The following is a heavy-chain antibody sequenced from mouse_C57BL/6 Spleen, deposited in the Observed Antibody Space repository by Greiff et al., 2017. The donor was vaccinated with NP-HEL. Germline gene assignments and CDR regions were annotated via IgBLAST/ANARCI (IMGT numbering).Heavy chain of an antibody. Sequence: EVHLVESGGGLVKPGGSLKLSCAASGFTFSSYAMSWVRQTPEKRLEWVATISDGGSYTYYPDNVKGRFTISRDNAKNNLYLQMSHLKSEDTAMYYCARDRGRGYAMDYWGQGTSVTVSS. V-gene: IGHV5-4*01. CDR1: GFTFSSYA. CDR3: ARDRGRGYAMDY. CDR2: ISDGGSYT. J-gene: IGHJ4*01. D-gene: IGHD3-1*01.